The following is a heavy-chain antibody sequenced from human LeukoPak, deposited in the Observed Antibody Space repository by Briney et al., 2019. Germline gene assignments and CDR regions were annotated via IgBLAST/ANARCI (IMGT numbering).Heavy chain of an antibody. D-gene: IGHD3-10*01. V-gene: IGHV3-30*18. Sequence: GGSLRLSCAASGFTFSNFGMHWVRQAPGKGLEWVAVISYDGKNEYYTDSVKGRFTISRDNSKHTLYLQMNSLRAEDTAIYYCTQHSGASGGYRFFYWGQGTLVTVSS. CDR3: TQHSGASGGYRFFY. J-gene: IGHJ4*02. CDR1: GFTFSNFG. CDR2: ISYDGKNE.